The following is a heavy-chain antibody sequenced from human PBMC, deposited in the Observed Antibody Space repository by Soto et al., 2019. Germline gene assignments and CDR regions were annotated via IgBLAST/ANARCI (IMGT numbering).Heavy chain of an antibody. J-gene: IGHJ4*02. CDR3: ARAALITIFGVVMQNYFDY. V-gene: IGHV3-30-3*01. D-gene: IGHD3-3*01. CDR2: ISYDGSNK. CDR1: GFTFSSYA. Sequence: QVQLVESGGGVVQPGRSLRLSCAASGFTFSSYAMHWVRQAPGKGLEWVAVISYDGSNKYYADSVKGRFTISRDNSKKTLYLQMNSLRAEDTAVYYCARAALITIFGVVMQNYFDYWGQGTLVTVSS.